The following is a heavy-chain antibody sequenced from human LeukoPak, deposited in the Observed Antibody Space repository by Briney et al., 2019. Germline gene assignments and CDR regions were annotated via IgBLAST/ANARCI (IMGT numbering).Heavy chain of an antibody. CDR2: INTNTGNP. J-gene: IGHJ4*02. Sequence: ASVKVSCKASGYTFTSYGMNWVRQAPGQGLEWMGWINTNTGNPTYAQGLTGRFVFSLDTSVSTAYLQISSLKAEDTAVCYCARTYYYDSSGYYVVDYWGQGTLVTVSS. CDR3: ARTYYYDSSGYYVVDY. V-gene: IGHV7-4-1*02. D-gene: IGHD3-22*01. CDR1: GYTFTSYG.